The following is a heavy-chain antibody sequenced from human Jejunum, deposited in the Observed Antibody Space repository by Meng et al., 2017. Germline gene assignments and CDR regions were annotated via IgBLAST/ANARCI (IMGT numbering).Heavy chain of an antibody. CDR2: ITGSGDST. V-gene: IGHV3-23*01. D-gene: IGHD2-8*01. CDR3: AKLVSF. Sequence: GGSLRLSCAASGFSFSGYWMSWVRQAPGKGLEWVSTITGSGDSTYYADSVKGRFTISRDNSKNTLYLQMNSLRAEDTAVYYCAKLVSFWGQGTLVTVSS. J-gene: IGHJ4*02. CDR1: GFSFSGYW.